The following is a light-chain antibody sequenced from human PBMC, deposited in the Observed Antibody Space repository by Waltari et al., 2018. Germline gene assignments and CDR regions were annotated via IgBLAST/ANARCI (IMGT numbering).Light chain of an antibody. J-gene: IGLJ2*01. CDR3: CSYGVRVF. V-gene: IGLV2-23*01. CDR2: EGN. Sequence: QSALTQPASVSGSPGHSTTISCPGTISDIGHYNLLVSWYQHRPGEAPKLIIYEGNVRPSGVSDRFSGSKSGNAASLTISGLQAEDEAHYYCCSYGVRVFFGGGTKLTVL. CDR1: ISDIGHYNLL.